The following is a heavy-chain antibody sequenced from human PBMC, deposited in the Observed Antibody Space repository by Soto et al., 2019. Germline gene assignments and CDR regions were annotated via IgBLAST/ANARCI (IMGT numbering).Heavy chain of an antibody. D-gene: IGHD3-22*01. CDR3: ARYYYDSSGYSRDY. CDR1: GYTFTSYD. J-gene: IGHJ4*02. V-gene: IGHV1-8*01. Sequence: QVQLVQSGAEVKKPGASVKVSCKTSGYTFTSYDINWVRQATGQGLEWMGWMNPYSGNTGYAQKFQGRVTMTRNTAISTAYMELSSVRSEDTAVYYCARYYYDSSGYSRDYWGQGTLVTVSS. CDR2: MNPYSGNT.